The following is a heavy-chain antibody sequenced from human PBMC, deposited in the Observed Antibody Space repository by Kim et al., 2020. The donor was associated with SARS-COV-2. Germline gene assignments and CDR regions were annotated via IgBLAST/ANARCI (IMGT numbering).Heavy chain of an antibody. CDR3: ARVALGSSSWYWFDP. CDR2: ISSTTSYT. J-gene: IGHJ5*02. D-gene: IGHD6-13*01. CDR1: GFTFSDYY. V-gene: IGHV3-11*05. Sequence: GGSLRLSCAASGFTFSDYYMSWIRQAPGKGLEWVSYISSTTSYTRYADSVKGRFAISRDNAKNSLYLQMNSLRAEDTAVYYCARVALGSSSWYWFDPCG.